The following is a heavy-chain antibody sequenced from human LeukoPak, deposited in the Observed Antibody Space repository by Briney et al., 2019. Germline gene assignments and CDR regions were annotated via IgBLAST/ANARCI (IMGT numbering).Heavy chain of an antibody. J-gene: IGHJ4*02. Sequence: SETLSLTCTVSGSSGNSSYWSWIRQPPGKGRVGSANINYSRSTNYNPSLNSRITISVDTTKTPYSLKPSPVTADDTAVYYCAKGWDYYDTRGYRTSFNYWGQGTLVTVSS. CDR3: AKGWDYYDTRGYRTSFNY. CDR2: INYSRST. CDR1: GSSGNSSY. D-gene: IGHD3-22*01. V-gene: IGHV4-59*02.